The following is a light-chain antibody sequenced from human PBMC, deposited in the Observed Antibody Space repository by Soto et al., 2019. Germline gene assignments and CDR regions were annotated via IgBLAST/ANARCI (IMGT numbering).Light chain of an antibody. CDR1: RSDIGIYNF. CDR3: CSYAGSSTFVV. CDR2: EGT. Sequence: QSALTQPASVSGSPGQSITLSCTGTRSDIGIYNFVSWYQQSPGKAPKLMIYEGTKRPSRVSNRFSGSKSGNTASLTISGLQAEDEADYYCCSYAGSSTFVVFGGGTKLTVL. V-gene: IGLV2-23*01. J-gene: IGLJ2*01.